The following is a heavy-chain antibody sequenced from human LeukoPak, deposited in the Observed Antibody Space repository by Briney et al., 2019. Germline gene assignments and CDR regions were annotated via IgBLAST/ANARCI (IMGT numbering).Heavy chain of an antibody. CDR2: IKSKTDGGTT. Sequence: GGSLRLSCAASGFTLSNAWMSWVRQAPGKGLEWVGRIKSKTDGGTTDYAAPVKGRFTISRDDSKNTLYLQMNSLKTEDTAVYYCTRLAPSPRGDYWGQGTLVTVSS. CDR1: GFTLSNAW. J-gene: IGHJ4*02. V-gene: IGHV3-15*01. D-gene: IGHD3-10*01. CDR3: TRLAPSPRGDY.